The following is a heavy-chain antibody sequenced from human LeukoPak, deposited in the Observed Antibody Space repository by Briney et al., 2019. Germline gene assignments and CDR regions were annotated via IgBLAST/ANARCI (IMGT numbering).Heavy chain of an antibody. CDR2: ISSSSSTI. CDR3: ARDYGSVDGYCSSTSCYGDFDY. Sequence: PGGSLRLSCAASGFTFSSYSMNWVRQAPGKGLEWVSYISSSSSTIYYADSVKGRFTISRDNAKNSLYLQMNSLGAEDTAVYYCARDYGSVDGYCSSTSCYGDFDYWGQGTLVTVSS. D-gene: IGHD2-2*01. V-gene: IGHV3-48*01. J-gene: IGHJ4*02. CDR1: GFTFSSYS.